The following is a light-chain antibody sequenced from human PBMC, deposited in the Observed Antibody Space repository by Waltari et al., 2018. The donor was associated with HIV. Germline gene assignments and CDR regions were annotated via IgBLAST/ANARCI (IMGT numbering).Light chain of an antibody. CDR2: GKN. J-gene: IGLJ2*01. V-gene: IGLV3-19*01. CDR3: SSRDNSGNHVV. CDR1: SLRAYY. Sequence: SSELTQDPAVSVALGQTVKITCQGDSLRAYYASWYQQKPGQAPALVIYGKNDRPSGIPDRFSGSNSGNTVSLTIAGTQAEDEADYYCSSRDNSGNHVVFGGGTKVTVL.